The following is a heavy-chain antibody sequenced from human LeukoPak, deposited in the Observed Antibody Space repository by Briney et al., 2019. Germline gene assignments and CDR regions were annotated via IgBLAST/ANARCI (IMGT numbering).Heavy chain of an antibody. Sequence: GASVKVSCKASGYTFTGYYMHWVRQAPGQGLEWMGWINPNSGGTNYAQKFQGRVTMTRDTFISTAYMELSRLRSDDTAVYYCARDLEGIVVVPAAVFDYWGQGTLVTVSS. CDR3: ARDLEGIVVVPAAVFDY. D-gene: IGHD2-2*01. V-gene: IGHV1-2*02. J-gene: IGHJ4*02. CDR1: GYTFTGYY. CDR2: INPNSGGT.